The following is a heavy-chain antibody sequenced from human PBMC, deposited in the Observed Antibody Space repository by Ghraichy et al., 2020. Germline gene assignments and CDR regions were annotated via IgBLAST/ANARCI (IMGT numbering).Heavy chain of an antibody. J-gene: IGHJ4*02. CDR3: ARDVSGSGSYYAD. Sequence: SQTLSLTCTVSGGSISSYYWSWIRQPSGKGLEWIGYIYYSGSTNYNPSLKSRVTISVDTSKNQFSLKLSSVTAADTAVYYCARDVSGSGSYYADWGQGTLATASS. CDR1: GGSISSYY. D-gene: IGHD3-10*01. CDR2: IYYSGST. V-gene: IGHV4-59*01.